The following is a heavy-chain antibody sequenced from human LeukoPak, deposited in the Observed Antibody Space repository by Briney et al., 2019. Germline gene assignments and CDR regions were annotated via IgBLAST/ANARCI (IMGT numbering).Heavy chain of an antibody. V-gene: IGHV4-59*12. D-gene: IGHD3-22*01. CDR2: IYYSGST. Sequence: SETLSLTCTVSGGSISSYYWSWIRQPAGKGLEWIGYIYYSGSTNYNPSLKSRVTISVDTSKNQFSLKLSSVTAADTAMYYCARDLYYDSSGQGAFDIWGQGTMVTVSS. J-gene: IGHJ3*02. CDR3: ARDLYYDSSGQGAFDI. CDR1: GGSISSYY.